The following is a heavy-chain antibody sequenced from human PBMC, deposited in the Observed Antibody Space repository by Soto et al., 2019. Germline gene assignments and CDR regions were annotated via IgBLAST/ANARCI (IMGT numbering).Heavy chain of an antibody. CDR3: ARSSVEWSYFDY. CDR2: ISSRSSYI. CDR1: GFTFSSYS. V-gene: IGHV3-21*01. D-gene: IGHD3-3*01. Sequence: GGSLRLSCAASGFTFSSYSMNRGRQAPGKGLEWVSSISSRSSYIYYADSVKGRFTISRDNAKNSLYLQMNGLRAEDTAVYYCARSSVEWSYFDYWGQGTLVTVS. J-gene: IGHJ4*02.